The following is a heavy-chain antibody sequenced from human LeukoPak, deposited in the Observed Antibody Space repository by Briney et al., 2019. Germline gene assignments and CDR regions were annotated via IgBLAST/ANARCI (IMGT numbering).Heavy chain of an antibody. Sequence: PSETLSLTCAVYGGSFSGYYWSWIRQPPGKGLEWIGEINHSGSTNYSPSLKSRVTISVDTSKNQFSLKLSSVTAADTAVYYCARETYYYGSGVVRWGQGTLVTVSS. J-gene: IGHJ4*02. V-gene: IGHV4-34*01. CDR2: INHSGST. CDR3: ARETYYYGSGVVR. CDR1: GGSFSGYY. D-gene: IGHD3-10*01.